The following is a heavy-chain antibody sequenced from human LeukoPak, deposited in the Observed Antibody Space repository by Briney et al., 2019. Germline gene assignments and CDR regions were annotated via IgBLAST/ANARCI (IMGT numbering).Heavy chain of an antibody. J-gene: IGHJ4*02. CDR3: ARVLDYYGSGTYSFDY. CDR2: VYYTGST. CDR1: GGYISTDY. D-gene: IGHD3-10*01. Sequence: LSETLSLTCTVSGGYISTDYWSWIRQPPGKGLEWIGYVYYTGSTNYNPSLKSRVTISVDTSKSQFSLKLSSVTAADTAVYYCARVLDYYGSGTYSFDYWGQGTLVTVSS. V-gene: IGHV4-59*08.